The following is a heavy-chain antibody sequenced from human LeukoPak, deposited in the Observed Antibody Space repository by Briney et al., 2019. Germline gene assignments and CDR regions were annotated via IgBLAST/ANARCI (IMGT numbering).Heavy chain of an antibody. D-gene: IGHD1-26*01. V-gene: IGHV4-39*01. CDR1: GGSISSSSYY. Sequence: SGTLSLTCAVSGGSISSSSYYWGWIRQPPGKGLEWIGSIYYSGSTYYNPSLKSRVTISVDTSKNQFSLKLSSVTAADTAVYYCAIRSGSYRYWYFDLWGRGTLVTVSS. J-gene: IGHJ2*01. CDR3: AIRSGSYRYWYFDL. CDR2: IYYSGST.